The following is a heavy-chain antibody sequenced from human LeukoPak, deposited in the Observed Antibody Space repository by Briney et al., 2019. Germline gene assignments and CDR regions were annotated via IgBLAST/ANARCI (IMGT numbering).Heavy chain of an antibody. CDR3: ARDDDSSGYYLNY. D-gene: IGHD3-22*01. V-gene: IGHV4-34*01. Sequence: PSETLSLTCDVYGGSFSGFYWNWIRQPPGKGLEWIGEIDHSGSTYYNPSLKSRVTISVDRSKNQFSLKLSSVTAADTAVYYCARDDDSSGYYLNYWGQGTLVTVSS. J-gene: IGHJ4*02. CDR2: IDHSGST. CDR1: GGSFSGFY.